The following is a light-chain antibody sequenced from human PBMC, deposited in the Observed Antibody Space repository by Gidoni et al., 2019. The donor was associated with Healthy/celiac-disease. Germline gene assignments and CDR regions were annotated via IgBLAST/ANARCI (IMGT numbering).Light chain of an antibody. Sequence: SYELTQPPSVSGYPGKTARITCSGDALPKQYAYWYQQKPGQAPVLVIYKDSERPSGIPERFSGSSSGTTVTLTISGVQAEDEADYYCQSADSSGTYVVFGGGTKLTVL. CDR2: KDS. J-gene: IGLJ2*01. V-gene: IGLV3-25*03. CDR1: ALPKQY. CDR3: QSADSSGTYVV.